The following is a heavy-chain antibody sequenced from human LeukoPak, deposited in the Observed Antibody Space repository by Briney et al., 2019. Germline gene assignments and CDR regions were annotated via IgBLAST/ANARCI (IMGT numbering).Heavy chain of an antibody. Sequence: GGSLRLSCAASGFTFSSYSMNWVRQAPGKGLEWVSSISSSSSYTYYADSVKGRFTISRDNAKNSLYLQMNSLRAEDTAVYYCARDRTTVFDYWGQGNLGTGSS. CDR2: ISSSSSYT. V-gene: IGHV3-21*01. CDR3: ARDRTTVFDY. J-gene: IGHJ4*02. D-gene: IGHD4-17*01. CDR1: GFTFSSYS.